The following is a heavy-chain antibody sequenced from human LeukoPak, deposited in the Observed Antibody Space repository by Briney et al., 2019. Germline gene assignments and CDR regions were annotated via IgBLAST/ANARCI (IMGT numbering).Heavy chain of an antibody. V-gene: IGHV3-7*03. Sequence: GGSLRLSCAVSGFTFSGFWMSWSRQAPGKGLEWVASINSDGSEGYYADVVKGRFTISRDNAKNSLYLQINSLRAEDTAVYCCARSSYSSSSSVWGQGTMVTVSS. CDR1: GFTFSGFW. J-gene: IGHJ3*01. CDR3: ARSSYSSSSSV. D-gene: IGHD6-6*01. CDR2: INSDGSEG.